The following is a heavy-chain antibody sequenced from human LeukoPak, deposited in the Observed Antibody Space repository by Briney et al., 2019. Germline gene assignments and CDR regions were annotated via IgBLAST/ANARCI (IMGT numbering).Heavy chain of an antibody. V-gene: IGHV5-51*01. J-gene: IGHJ4*02. CDR3: ARTLNYYDSSYGY. CDR1: GYSFTNYW. D-gene: IGHD3-22*01. CDR2: FFPGDSDI. Sequence: GESLKISCKGSGYSFTNYWIGWVRQVPGKGLEWMGIFFPGDSDIRYSPSFQGQVTISADKSISTAYLQWSSLKASDTAMYYCARTLNYYDSSYGYWGQGTLVTVSS.